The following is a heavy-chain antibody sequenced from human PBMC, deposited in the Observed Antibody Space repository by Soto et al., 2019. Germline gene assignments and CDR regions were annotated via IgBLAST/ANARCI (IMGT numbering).Heavy chain of an antibody. CDR1: GGSISSYY. V-gene: IGHV4-59*08. J-gene: IGHJ6*02. CDR2: IYYSGST. Sequence: PSETLSLTCTVSGGSISSYYWSWIRQPPGKGLEWIGYIYYSGSTNYNPSLKSRVTISVDTSKNQFSLKLSSVTAADTAVYYCARRQEVYGSGSYYYYYGMDVWGQGTTVTVSS. CDR3: ARRQEVYGSGSYYYYYGMDV. D-gene: IGHD3-10*01.